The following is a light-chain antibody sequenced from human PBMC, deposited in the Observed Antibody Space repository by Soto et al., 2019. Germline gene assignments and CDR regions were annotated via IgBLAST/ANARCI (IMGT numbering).Light chain of an antibody. V-gene: IGKV3-11*01. CDR2: DAS. CDR3: QQRSNWLPLT. CDR1: QSVTTY. Sequence: EIVLTQSPSALSLSPGERATLSCRASQSVTTYLAWYQQKPGQAPRLLIYDASTRATGTPARFSGSGSGTDFTLTISKLEPEDFAVYYCQQRSNWLPLTFGGGTKVDI. J-gene: IGKJ4*01.